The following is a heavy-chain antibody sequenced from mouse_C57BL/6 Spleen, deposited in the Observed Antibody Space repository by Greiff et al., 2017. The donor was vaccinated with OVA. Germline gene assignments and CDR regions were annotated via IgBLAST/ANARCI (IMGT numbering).Heavy chain of an antibody. J-gene: IGHJ1*03. Sequence: VQLQQSDAELVKPGASVKISCKVSGYTFTDHTIHWMKQRPEQGLEWIGYIYPRDGSTKYNEKFKGKATLPADKSSSTAYMQLNSLTSEDSAVSFCASCDYCSSFPYWYVDVWGTGTTVTVSS. CDR3: ASCDYCSSFPYWYVDV. V-gene: IGHV1-78*01. CDR1: GYTFTDHT. D-gene: IGHD1-1*01. CDR2: IYPRDGST.